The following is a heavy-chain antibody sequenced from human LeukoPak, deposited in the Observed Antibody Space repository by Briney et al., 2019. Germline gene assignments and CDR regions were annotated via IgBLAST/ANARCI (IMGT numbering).Heavy chain of an antibody. CDR3: ARGADEFVWGSYRSNWFDP. CDR2: IWYDGSNK. J-gene: IGHJ5*02. CDR1: GFTFTSYA. D-gene: IGHD3-16*02. V-gene: IGHV3-33*08. Sequence: PGGSLRLSCAASGFTFTSYAMHWVRQAPGKGLEWVAVIWYDGSNKYYADSVKGRFTISRDNSKNTLYLQMNSLRAEDTAVYYCARGADEFVWGSYRSNWFDPWGQGTLVTVSS.